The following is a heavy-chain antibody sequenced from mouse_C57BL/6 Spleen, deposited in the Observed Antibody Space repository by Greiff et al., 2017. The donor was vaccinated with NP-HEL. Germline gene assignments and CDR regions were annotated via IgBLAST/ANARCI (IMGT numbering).Heavy chain of an antibody. Sequence: EVKLVESGGGLVKPGGSLKLSCAASGFTFSSYAMSWVRQTPEKRLEWVATISDGGSYTYYPDNVKGRFTISRDNAKNNLYLQMSHLKSEDTAMYYCAPIYYDYGGFAYWGQGTLVTVSA. J-gene: IGHJ3*01. D-gene: IGHD2-4*01. CDR3: APIYYDYGGFAY. CDR1: GFTFSSYA. V-gene: IGHV5-4*03. CDR2: ISDGGSYT.